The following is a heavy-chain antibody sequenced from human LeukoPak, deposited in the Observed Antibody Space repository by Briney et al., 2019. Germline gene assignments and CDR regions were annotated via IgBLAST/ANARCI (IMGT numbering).Heavy chain of an antibody. Sequence: ASVKVSCKASGYTFTSYAMNWVRQAPGQGLEWMGWINTNTGNPTYAQGFTGRFVFSLDTSVSTAYLQISSLKAEDTAVYYCARDGPSATIRPFDYWGQGTLVTVSS. CDR3: ARDGPSATIRPFDY. J-gene: IGHJ4*02. D-gene: IGHD5-12*01. CDR2: INTNTGNP. CDR1: GYTFTSYA. V-gene: IGHV7-4-1*02.